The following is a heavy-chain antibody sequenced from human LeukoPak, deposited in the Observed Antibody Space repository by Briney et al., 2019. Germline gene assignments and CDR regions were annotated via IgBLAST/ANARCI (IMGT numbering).Heavy chain of an antibody. D-gene: IGHD2-8*01. J-gene: IGHJ5*02. V-gene: IGHV4-4*07. CDR3: ARGANGWFDP. Sequence: PSETLSLTCTVSGGSICSYYWSWIRRPAGKGLEWIGRIYTSGSTNCNPSLKSRVTISIDKSKNQFSLKLSSVTAADTAVYYCARGANGWFDPWGQGTLVTVSS. CDR1: GGSICSYY. CDR2: IYTSGST.